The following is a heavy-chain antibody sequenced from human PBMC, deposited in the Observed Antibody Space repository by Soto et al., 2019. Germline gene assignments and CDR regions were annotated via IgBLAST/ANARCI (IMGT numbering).Heavy chain of an antibody. D-gene: IGHD3-3*01. Sequence: QVQLVQSGAEVKGPGASVKISCKASGYTFISFYIHWVRQAPGQGLEWMGIINPSGGSTNYAQRFQGRVIVTRDTSTNTVDMELSSLRSEDTAVYYCARGLGSGDYWGQGTLVTVSS. J-gene: IGHJ4*02. CDR3: ARGLGSGDY. CDR1: GYTFISFY. CDR2: INPSGGST. V-gene: IGHV1-46*03.